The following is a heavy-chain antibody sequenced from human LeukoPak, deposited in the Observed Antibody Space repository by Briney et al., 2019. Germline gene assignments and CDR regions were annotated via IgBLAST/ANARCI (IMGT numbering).Heavy chain of an antibody. Sequence: PGGSLRLSCAASGFTFSSYSMNWVRQAPGKGLEWVSYISSSSGTIYYADSVKGRFTISRDNAKDSLYLQMSSLRAEDTAVYYCARSSIGVQRFLDWLSEYYLDYWGQGTLVTVSS. V-gene: IGHV3-48*01. J-gene: IGHJ4*02. CDR1: GFTFSSYS. D-gene: IGHD3/OR15-3a*01. CDR3: ARSSIGVQRFLDWLSEYYLDY. CDR2: ISSSSGTI.